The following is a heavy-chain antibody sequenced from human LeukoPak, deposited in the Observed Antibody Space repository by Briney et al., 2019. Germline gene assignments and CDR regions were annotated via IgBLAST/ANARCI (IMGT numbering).Heavy chain of an antibody. CDR2: INSGGSA. D-gene: IGHD3-22*01. CDR1: GFTVSSNY. V-gene: IGHV3-53*01. CDR3: ARSQGGTMSLRHFDL. J-gene: IGHJ2*01. Sequence: PGGSLRLSCAASGFTVSSNYMNWVRQAPGKGLEWVSVINSGGSAYYADSVKGRFTISRDNSKNMLYLQMNSLRAEDTAVYYCARSQGGTMSLRHFDLWGRGTLVTVSS.